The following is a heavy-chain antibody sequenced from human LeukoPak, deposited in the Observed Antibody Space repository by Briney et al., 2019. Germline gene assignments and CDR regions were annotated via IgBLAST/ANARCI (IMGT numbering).Heavy chain of an antibody. D-gene: IGHD6-13*01. J-gene: IGHJ4*02. CDR2: IERDGSEK. CDR3: ATAPAAADSF. CDR1: GFTFSSYW. Sequence: GGSLRLSCAASGFTFSSYWMSWVRQAPGKGLEWVANIERDGSEKTHVDSVKGRFTISRDNAKNSLFLKMSSLRAEDTAVYYCATAPAAADSFWGQGTLVAVSS. V-gene: IGHV3-7*01.